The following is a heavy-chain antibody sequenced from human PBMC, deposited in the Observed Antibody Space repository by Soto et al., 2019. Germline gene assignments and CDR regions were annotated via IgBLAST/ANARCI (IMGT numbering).Heavy chain of an antibody. J-gene: IGHJ4*02. Sequence: GASVKVSCKVSGYTLTELSMHWVRQAPGKGLEWMGGFDPGDGETIYAQKFQGRVTMTEDTSTDTAYMELSSLRSEDTAVYYCATAELTIAAAGTLGYWGQGTLVTVSS. CDR3: ATAELTIAAAGTLGY. CDR1: GYTLTELS. V-gene: IGHV1-24*01. D-gene: IGHD6-13*01. CDR2: FDPGDGET.